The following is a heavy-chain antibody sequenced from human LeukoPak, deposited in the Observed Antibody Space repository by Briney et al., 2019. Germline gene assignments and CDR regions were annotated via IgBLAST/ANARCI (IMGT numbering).Heavy chain of an antibody. D-gene: IGHD2-15*01. CDR3: AKRPYCRGAVCYHIDY. CDR2: ISDSGGST. J-gene: IGHJ4*02. V-gene: IGHV3-23*01. CDR1: GFTFSSYA. Sequence: RGSLRLSCPPSGFTFSSYAMSWVRQAPGKGMEWVATISDSGGSTYYADSVKGRFTISRDNSKNTVYLQLNSLRAEDTAVYYCAKRPYCRGAVCYHIDYWGQGTLVTVSS.